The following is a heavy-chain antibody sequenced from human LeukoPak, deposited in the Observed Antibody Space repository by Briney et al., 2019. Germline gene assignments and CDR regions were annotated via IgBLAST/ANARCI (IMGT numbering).Heavy chain of an antibody. J-gene: IGHJ4*02. Sequence: GGSLRLSCVVSGVIFNNNGIHWVRQAPGKGLWWVVIISYDGSNKYYADSVKGRFTISRDNAKNTLYLQMNSLRVEDTAVYYCAKGGDSSGYYGGPDYWGQGTLVTVSS. CDR3: AKGGDSSGYYGGPDY. CDR2: ISYDGSNK. CDR1: GVIFNNNG. V-gene: IGHV3-30*18. D-gene: IGHD3-22*01.